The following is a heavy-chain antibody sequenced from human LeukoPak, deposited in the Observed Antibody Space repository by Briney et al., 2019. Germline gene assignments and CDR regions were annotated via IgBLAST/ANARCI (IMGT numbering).Heavy chain of an antibody. J-gene: IGHJ4*02. Sequence: ASVKVSCTASGYTFTSYGISWVRQAPGQGLEWMGWISAYNGNTNYAQKLQGRVTMTTDTSTSTAYIELRSLRSDDTAVYYCARVFYSSSGTDYWGQGTLVTVSS. V-gene: IGHV1-18*01. CDR3: ARVFYSSSGTDY. CDR2: ISAYNGNT. D-gene: IGHD6-13*01. CDR1: GYTFTSYG.